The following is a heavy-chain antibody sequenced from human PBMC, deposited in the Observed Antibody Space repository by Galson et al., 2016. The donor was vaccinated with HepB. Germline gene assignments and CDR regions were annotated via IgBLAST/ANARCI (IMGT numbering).Heavy chain of an antibody. CDR1: GFIVSSNY. Sequence: SLRLSCAASGFIVSSNYMNWVRQAPGNGLEWVSVLYASGKTYYADSVKGRFTISRDNSKNILFLQMNSLRAEDTAVYYCTRGWIREYSSGNGGGNGGDHWGHGTLVTFSS. J-gene: IGHJ4*01. CDR2: LYASGKT. V-gene: IGHV3-53*01. D-gene: IGHD2-21*01. CDR3: TRGWIREYSSGNGGGNGGDH.